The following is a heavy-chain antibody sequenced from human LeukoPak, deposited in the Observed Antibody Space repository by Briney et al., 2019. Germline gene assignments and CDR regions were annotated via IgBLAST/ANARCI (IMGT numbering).Heavy chain of an antibody. D-gene: IGHD3-22*01. V-gene: IGHV3-33*01. CDR3: ARDPAMIVVASFDY. J-gene: IGHJ4*02. Sequence: GRSLRLSCAASGFTFSSYGMHWVRPAPGKGLEWVAVIWYDGSNKYYADSVKGRFTISRDNSKNTLYLQMNSLRAEDTAVYYCARDPAMIVVASFDYWGQGTLVTVSS. CDR1: GFTFSSYG. CDR2: IWYDGSNK.